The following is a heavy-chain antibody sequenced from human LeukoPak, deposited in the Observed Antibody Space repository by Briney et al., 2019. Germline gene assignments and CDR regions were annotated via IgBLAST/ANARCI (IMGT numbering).Heavy chain of an antibody. Sequence: SETLSPTCAVYGGSFSGYYWSWIRQPPGKGLEWIGEINHSGGTNYNPSLKSRVTISVDTSKNQFSLKLSSVTAADTAVYYCARGPSSTSSYYYGMDVWGQGTTVTVSS. CDR2: INHSGGT. V-gene: IGHV4-34*01. J-gene: IGHJ6*02. CDR1: GGSFSGYY. CDR3: ARGPSSTSSYYYGMDV. D-gene: IGHD2-2*01.